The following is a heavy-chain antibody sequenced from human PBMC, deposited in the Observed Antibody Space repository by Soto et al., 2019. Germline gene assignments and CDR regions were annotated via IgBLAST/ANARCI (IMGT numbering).Heavy chain of an antibody. CDR2: IYWDDDK. CDR3: AHRRSGRGIDLRWPGFDY. CDR1: GFSLSTSGVG. V-gene: IGHV2-5*02. D-gene: IGHD3-10*01. J-gene: IGHJ4*02. Sequence: SGPTLVKPTQTLTLTCTFSGFSLSTSGVGVGWIRQPPGKALEWLALIYWDDDKRYSPSLKSRLTITKDTSKNQVVLTMTNMDPVDTATYYCAHRRSGRGIDLRWPGFDYWGQGTLVTVSS.